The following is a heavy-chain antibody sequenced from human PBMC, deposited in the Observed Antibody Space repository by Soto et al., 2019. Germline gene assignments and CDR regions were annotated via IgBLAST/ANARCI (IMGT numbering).Heavy chain of an antibody. CDR2: IRSKAYGGTT. Sequence: GVLRLSCTASGFTFGDYAMSWFRQAPGKGLEWVGFIRSKAYGGTTEYAASVKGRFTISRDDSKSIAYLQMNSLKTEDTAVYYCTRGSGGDYEGELFDYWGQGTLVTVSS. D-gene: IGHD2-21*02. CDR1: GFTFGDYA. V-gene: IGHV3-49*03. CDR3: TRGSGGDYEGELFDY. J-gene: IGHJ4*02.